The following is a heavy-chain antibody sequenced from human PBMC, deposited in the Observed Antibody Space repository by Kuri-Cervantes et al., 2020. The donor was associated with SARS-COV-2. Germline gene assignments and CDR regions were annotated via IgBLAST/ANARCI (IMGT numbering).Heavy chain of an antibody. V-gene: IGHV3-30*04. CDR3: ERGIRDSDY. CDR2: ISYDGSNK. J-gene: IGHJ4*02. CDR1: GFTFSSYA. Sequence: GESLKISCAASGFTFSSYAMHWVRQAPGKGLEWVAVISYDGSNKYYADSVKGRFTISRDNSKNTLYLQMNSLRAEDTAVYYCERGIRDSDYWGQGTLVTVSS.